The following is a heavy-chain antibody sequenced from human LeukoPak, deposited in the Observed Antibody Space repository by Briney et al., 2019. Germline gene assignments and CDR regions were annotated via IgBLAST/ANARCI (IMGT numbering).Heavy chain of an antibody. Sequence: SETLSLTCTVSGGSISSYYWSWIRQPAGKGLEWIGRIYTSGSTNYNPSLKSRVTMSVDTSKNQFSLKLSSVTAADTAVHYCASGMVEYCSSTSCQTSGDYWGQGTLVTVSS. V-gene: IGHV4-4*07. J-gene: IGHJ4*02. D-gene: IGHD2-2*01. CDR2: IYTSGST. CDR3: ASGMVEYCSSTSCQTSGDY. CDR1: GGSISSYY.